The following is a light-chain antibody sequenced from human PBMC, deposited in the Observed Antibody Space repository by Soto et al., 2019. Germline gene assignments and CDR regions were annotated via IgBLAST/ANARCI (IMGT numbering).Light chain of an antibody. CDR1: SSDVGGYNY. V-gene: IGLV2-14*01. CDR2: EVS. Sequence: QSALTQPASVSGSPGQSITISCTGTSSDVGGYNYVSWYQQHPGKAPKLMIYEVSHRPSGVSNRFSGSKSGNTASLTISGLQAEDEADYYCISYTSSSYTSSSTRVFGGGTNLTVL. CDR3: ISYTSSSYTSSSTRV. J-gene: IGLJ3*02.